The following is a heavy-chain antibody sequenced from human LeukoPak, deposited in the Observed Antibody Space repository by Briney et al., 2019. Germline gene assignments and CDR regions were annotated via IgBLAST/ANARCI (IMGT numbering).Heavy chain of an antibody. Sequence: ASVKVSCKVSGYTLTELSMHWVRQAPGKGLEWMGGFDPEDGETIYAQKFQGRVTMTEDTSTDTAYMELSSLRSEDTAVYYCATVNGYYDSSGYDACDYWGQGTLVTVSS. CDR2: FDPEDGET. CDR1: GYTLTELS. J-gene: IGHJ4*02. V-gene: IGHV1-24*01. D-gene: IGHD3-22*01. CDR3: ATVNGYYDSSGYDACDY.